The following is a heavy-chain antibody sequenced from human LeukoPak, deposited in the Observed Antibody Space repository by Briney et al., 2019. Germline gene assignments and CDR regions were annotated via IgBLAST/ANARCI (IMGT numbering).Heavy chain of an antibody. D-gene: IGHD2-15*01. CDR1: GFTFTRYT. CDR3: VRAKYGGILDF. V-gene: IGHV3-30*04. J-gene: IGHJ4*02. Sequence: GRSLRLSCAASGFTFTRYTMHWVRQAPGKGLEWVAVVLYDGSNKYYADSVKGRFTLSRDNSKNTLSLQMNTLRADDTAVYYCVRAKYGGILDFWGQGTLVTVSS. CDR2: VLYDGSNK.